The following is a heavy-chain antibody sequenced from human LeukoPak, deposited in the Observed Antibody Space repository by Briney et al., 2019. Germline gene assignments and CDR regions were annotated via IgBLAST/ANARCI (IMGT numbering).Heavy chain of an antibody. J-gene: IGHJ4*02. CDR3: ARDQGGYHDSSGYYGIDY. CDR1: GFTFSSYS. Sequence: GGSLRLSCAGSGFTFSSYSMNWVRQAPGKGLEWVSYISSSSSTIYYADSVKGRFTISRDNAMNSLYLQMNSLRAEDTAVYYCARDQGGYHDSSGYYGIDYWGQGTLVTAPS. D-gene: IGHD3-22*01. CDR2: ISSSSSTI. V-gene: IGHV3-48*04.